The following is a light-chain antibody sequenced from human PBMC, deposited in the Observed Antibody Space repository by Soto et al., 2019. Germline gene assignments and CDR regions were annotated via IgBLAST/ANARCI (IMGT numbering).Light chain of an antibody. Sequence: ESGLTQSPSTLSLSTGERATLSCRASQSVSSYLAWYQQKPGQAPRLLIYDASNRATGIPARFSGSGSGTDFTLTISSLEPEDFAVYYCQQRSNWPIPFGQGTRMAIK. CDR2: DAS. CDR1: QSVSSY. V-gene: IGKV3-11*01. CDR3: QQRSNWPIP. J-gene: IGKJ5*01.